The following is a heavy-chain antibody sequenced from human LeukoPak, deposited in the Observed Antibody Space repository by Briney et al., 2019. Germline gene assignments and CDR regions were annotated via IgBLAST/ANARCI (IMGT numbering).Heavy chain of an antibody. CDR2: ISGSGSST. D-gene: IGHD3-9*01. CDR1: GFTFSSYA. V-gene: IGHV3-23*01. J-gene: IGHJ4*02. Sequence: GGSLRLSCAASGFTFSSYAMSWVRQAPGKGLEWVSAISGSGSSTYYADSVKGRFTISRDNSKNTLYLQMNSPRAEDTAVYYCAKDAVRYFDWLLDYFDYWGQGTLVTVSS. CDR3: AKDAVRYFDWLLDYFDY.